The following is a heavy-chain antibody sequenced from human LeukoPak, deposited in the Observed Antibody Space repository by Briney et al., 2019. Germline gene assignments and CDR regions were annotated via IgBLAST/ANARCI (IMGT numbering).Heavy chain of an antibody. D-gene: IGHD6-19*01. J-gene: IGHJ4*02. CDR3: ARWYSSGWAFDY. Sequence: SETLSLTCTVSGGTISSYYWNWIRQPPGKGLEWIGYIHSSGSTKYNPSLKSRVTISVDTSKNQFSLKLSSVTAADRAVYYCARWYSSGWAFDYWGQGALVTVSS. V-gene: IGHV4-59*08. CDR1: GGTISSYY. CDR2: IHSSGST.